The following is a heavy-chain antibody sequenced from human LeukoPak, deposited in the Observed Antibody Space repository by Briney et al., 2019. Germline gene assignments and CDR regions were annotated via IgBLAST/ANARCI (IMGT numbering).Heavy chain of an antibody. CDR2: IKSKTDGGTT. V-gene: IGHV3-15*01. CDR3: TTDFRSSSSWYGYYFDY. Sequence: KPGGSLRLSCAASGFTFSNAWMNWVRQAPGKGLEWVGRIKSKTDGGTTDYAAPVKGRFTISRDDSKNTLYLQMNSLKTEDTAVYYCTTDFRSSSSWYGYYFDYWGQGTLVTVSS. J-gene: IGHJ4*02. CDR1: GFTFSNAW. D-gene: IGHD6-13*01.